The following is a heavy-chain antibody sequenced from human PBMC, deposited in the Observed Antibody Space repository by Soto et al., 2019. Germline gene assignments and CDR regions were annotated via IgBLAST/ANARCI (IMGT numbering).Heavy chain of an antibody. V-gene: IGHV4-30-2*03. J-gene: IGHJ4*02. Sequence: AVSGDSISSGGFSWSWIRQPPGKGLEWIGSIYYSGSTYYNPSLKSRVTISVDTSKNQFSLKLSSVTAADTAVYYCARHPTTQGPYFDYWGQGTLVTVSS. D-gene: IGHD1-26*01. CDR1: GDSISSGGFS. CDR3: ARHPTTQGPYFDY. CDR2: IYYSGST.